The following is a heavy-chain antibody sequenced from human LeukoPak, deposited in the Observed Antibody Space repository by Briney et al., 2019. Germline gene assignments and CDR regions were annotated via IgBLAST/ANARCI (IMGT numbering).Heavy chain of an antibody. CDR2: VYHSGAT. D-gene: IGHD2-21*02. CDR1: NGSFGSGGYS. CDR3: ASSHCGGDCFSSVAFDF. V-gene: IGHV4-30-2*01. J-gene: IGHJ3*01. Sequence: PSETLSLTCTVSNGSFGSGGYSWSWIRQPPGKGLEWIGYVYHSGATYYNPSLKSRISIPMDRSNNQFSLELRSVTAADTAVYFYASSHCGGDCFSSVAFDFWGHGTMVTVSS.